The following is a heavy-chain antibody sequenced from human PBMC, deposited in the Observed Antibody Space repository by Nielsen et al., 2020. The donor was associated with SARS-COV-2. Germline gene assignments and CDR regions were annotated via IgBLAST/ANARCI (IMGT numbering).Heavy chain of an antibody. Sequence: ASVKVSCKASGDTFTNSAVHWVRQAPEQGLEWMGWINAGNGGTKYAWKFQGGAFITRDTSASTAYMELSRLRSEDTAVYYCARMDTVDPSYGYYGMDVWGQGTTVTVSS. J-gene: IGHJ6*02. CDR3: ARMDTVDPSYGYYGMDV. D-gene: IGHD3-16*01. CDR2: INAGNGGT. CDR1: GDTFTNSA. V-gene: IGHV1-3*01.